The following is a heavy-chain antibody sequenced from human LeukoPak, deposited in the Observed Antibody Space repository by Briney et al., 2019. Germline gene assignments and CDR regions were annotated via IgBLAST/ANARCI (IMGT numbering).Heavy chain of an antibody. CDR1: GFTFSNYI. CDR2: ILENGSNQ. Sequence: PGGSLRLSCAASGFTFSNYIMHWVRQAPGKGLDWVAVILENGSNQYYADSVKGRFTISRDNSKNTLYLQMNSLRAEDTAIYYCAKDYIISWFVAFDIWGQGTMVTVSS. CDR3: AKDYIISWFVAFDI. D-gene: IGHD6-13*01. J-gene: IGHJ3*02. V-gene: IGHV3-30*04.